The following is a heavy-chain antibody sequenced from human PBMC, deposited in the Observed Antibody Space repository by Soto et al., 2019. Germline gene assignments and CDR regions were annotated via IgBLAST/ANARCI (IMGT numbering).Heavy chain of an antibody. D-gene: IGHD1-26*01. CDR3: ARVWDYDAFDI. CDR1: GYTFTSYD. Sequence: GPSGRVDCKASGYTFTSYDINWVRQATGQGLEWMGWMNPNSGNTGYAQKFQGRVTMTRNTSISTAYMELSSLRSEDTAVYYCARVWDYDAFDIWGQGTMVTVSS. V-gene: IGHV1-8*01. J-gene: IGHJ3*02. CDR2: MNPNSGNT.